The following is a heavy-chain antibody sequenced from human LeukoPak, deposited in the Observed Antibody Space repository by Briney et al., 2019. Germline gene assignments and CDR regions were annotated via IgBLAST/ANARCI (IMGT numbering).Heavy chain of an antibody. CDR3: AKDLGRYRNNYFDY. Sequence: GGSLRLSCAASGFTFNSYAMSWVRQAPEKGLEWVATSSGSGGGTYYADSVKGRFTISRDDSKNTLYLQMNSLRAEDTAVYYCAKDLGRYRNNYFDYWGQGTLVTVSS. CDR1: GFTFNSYA. CDR2: SSGSGGGT. J-gene: IGHJ4*02. V-gene: IGHV3-23*01. D-gene: IGHD1-26*01.